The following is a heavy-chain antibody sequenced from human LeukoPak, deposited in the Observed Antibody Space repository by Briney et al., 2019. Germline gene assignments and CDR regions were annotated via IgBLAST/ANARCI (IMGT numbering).Heavy chain of an antibody. V-gene: IGHV3-48*03. Sequence: GGSLRLSCAASGFTFSSYEMNWVRQAPGKGLEWVSYISSSGSTIYYADSVKGRFNISRDNAKNSLYLQMNSLRAEDTAVYYCARGSPSGDYWDYWGQGTLVTASS. D-gene: IGHD4-17*01. J-gene: IGHJ4*02. CDR2: ISSSGSTI. CDR3: ARGSPSGDYWDY. CDR1: GFTFSSYE.